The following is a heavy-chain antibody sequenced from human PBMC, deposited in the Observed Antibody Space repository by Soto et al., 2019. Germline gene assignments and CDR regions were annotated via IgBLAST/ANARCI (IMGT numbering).Heavy chain of an antibody. Sequence: SCAASGFSFSSYGMHWVRQAPGKGLEWVSLIWHDGSQKYYADSVKGRFTISRDNSKNTLHLQMSSLRAEDTAVYYCAREEGVVARAFDYWGQGTLVTVSS. CDR2: IWHDGSQK. D-gene: IGHD2-15*01. V-gene: IGHV3-33*08. CDR1: GFSFSSYG. CDR3: AREEGVVARAFDY. J-gene: IGHJ4*02.